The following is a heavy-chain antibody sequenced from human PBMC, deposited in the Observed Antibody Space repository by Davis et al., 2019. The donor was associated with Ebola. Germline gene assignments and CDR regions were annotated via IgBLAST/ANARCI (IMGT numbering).Heavy chain of an antibody. D-gene: IGHD6-19*01. CDR2: MTPSSGNT. J-gene: IGHJ4*02. CDR1: GYSFNSYD. V-gene: IGHV1-8*01. CDR3: ARVRSTNGWRYYFDY. Sequence: ASVKVSCKASGYSFNSYDINWVRQATGQGPEWMGWMTPSSGNTGYAQKFQGRVTMTRDTSISTAFMELSSLGSEDTAVYYCARVRSTNGWRYYFDYWGQGTLVTVSS.